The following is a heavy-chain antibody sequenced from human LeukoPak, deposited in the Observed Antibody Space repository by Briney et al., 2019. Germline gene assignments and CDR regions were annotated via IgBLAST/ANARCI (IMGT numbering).Heavy chain of an antibody. D-gene: IGHD3-22*01. V-gene: IGHV4-38-2*01. CDR1: GYSISSGYY. CDR3: ARHPDSGGYYIGY. CDR2: ISHSGST. J-gene: IGHJ4*02. Sequence: SETLSLTCAVSGYSISSGYYWGWIRQPPGKGLEWIGSISHSGSTFYNPSLKSRVTISVDTSKNQFSLKLSSVTAADTAVYYCARHPDSGGYYIGYWGQGTLVTVSS.